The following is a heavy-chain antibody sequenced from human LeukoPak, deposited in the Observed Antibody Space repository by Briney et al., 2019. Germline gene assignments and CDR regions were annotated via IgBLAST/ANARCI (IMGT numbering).Heavy chain of an antibody. CDR3: AKVAPYGNYLFHY. D-gene: IGHD1-7*01. J-gene: IGHJ4*02. CDR1: GFTFSSYA. Sequence: GGSLRLSCAASGFTFSSYAMSWVRQAPGKGLEWVSGISGSGGSTNYADSMKGRFTIARDNSKNTLYLQMNSLGAEDTAVYYCAKVAPYGNYLFHYWGQGTRVTVSS. CDR2: ISGSGGST. V-gene: IGHV3-23*01.